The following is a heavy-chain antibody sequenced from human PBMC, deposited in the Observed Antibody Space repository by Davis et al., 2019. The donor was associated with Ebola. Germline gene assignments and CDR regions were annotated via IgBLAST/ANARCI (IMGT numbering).Heavy chain of an antibody. CDR2: INPNSGGT. Sequence: ASVKVSCKASGYTFTGYYMHWVRQAPGQGLEWMGWINPNSGGTNYAQKFQGWVTMTRDTSISTAYMELGRLRSDDTAVYYCARDQLLSWGNWFDPWGQGTLVTVSS. D-gene: IGHD2-2*01. CDR1: GYTFTGYY. V-gene: IGHV1-2*04. CDR3: ARDQLLSWGNWFDP. J-gene: IGHJ5*02.